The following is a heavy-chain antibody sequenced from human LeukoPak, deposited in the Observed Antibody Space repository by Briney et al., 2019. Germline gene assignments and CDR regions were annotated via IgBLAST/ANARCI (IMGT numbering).Heavy chain of an antibody. D-gene: IGHD3-10*01. V-gene: IGHV3-23*01. CDR1: GFTFSDYA. Sequence: PGGSLRLSCAASGFTFSDYAMSWARQSPGKGLECVSVISGSGGSTYYPDSVKGRFTISRDNSKNTLYLQMNSLRAEDTAVYYCAKHLWRDLLWFGEGYYFGYWGQGTLVTVSS. J-gene: IGHJ4*02. CDR3: AKHLWRDLLWFGEGYYFGY. CDR2: ISGSGGST.